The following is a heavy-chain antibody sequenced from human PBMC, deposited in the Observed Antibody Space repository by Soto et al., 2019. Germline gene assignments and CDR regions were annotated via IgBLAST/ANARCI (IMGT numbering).Heavy chain of an antibody. J-gene: IGHJ4*02. Sequence: GGSLRLSCAASGFTLSSYSMNWVRQAPGKGLEWVSYISSSSSTIYYADSVKGRFTISRDNAKNSLYLQMNSLRAEDTAVYYCASVWYDYIWGSSPNFDYWGQGTLVTVSS. V-gene: IGHV3-48*01. D-gene: IGHD3-16*01. CDR2: ISSSSSTI. CDR3: ASVWYDYIWGSSPNFDY. CDR1: GFTLSSYS.